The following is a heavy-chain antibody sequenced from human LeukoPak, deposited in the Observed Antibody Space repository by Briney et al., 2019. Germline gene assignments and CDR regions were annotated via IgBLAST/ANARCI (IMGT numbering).Heavy chain of an antibody. CDR3: ARDYVGYCSSTSCYTEYFQH. Sequence: PSETLSLTCTVSGGSTSNYYWSWIRRPPGKGLEWIGYIYYSGSTLFNPSLKSRVTMSVDTSKNQFSLKLSSVTAADTAVYYCARDYVGYCSSTSCYTEYFQHWGQGTPVTVSS. CDR2: IYYSGST. D-gene: IGHD2-2*02. CDR1: GGSTSNYY. V-gene: IGHV4-59*12. J-gene: IGHJ1*01.